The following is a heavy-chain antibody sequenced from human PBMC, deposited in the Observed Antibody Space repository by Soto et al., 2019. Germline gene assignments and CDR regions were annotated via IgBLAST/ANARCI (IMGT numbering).Heavy chain of an antibody. CDR1: GGSISSGDYY. D-gene: IGHD2-15*01. J-gene: IGHJ4*02. V-gene: IGHV4-30-4*01. CDR3: ARVGGRYCSGGSCYAVPFDY. Sequence: QVQLQESGPGLVKPSQTLSLTCTVSGGSISSGDYYWSWIRQPPGKGLEWIGYIYYSGSTYYNPSRKSRVTISVDTSKNQFSLKLSSVTAADTAVYYCARVGGRYCSGGSCYAVPFDYWGQGTLVTVSS. CDR2: IYYSGST.